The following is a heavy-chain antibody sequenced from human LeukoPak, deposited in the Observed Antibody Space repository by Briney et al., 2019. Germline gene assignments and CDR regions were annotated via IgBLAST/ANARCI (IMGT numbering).Heavy chain of an antibody. V-gene: IGHV4-39*01. D-gene: IGHD3-22*01. CDR1: GGSISSSSYY. CDR2: IYYSGIT. J-gene: IGHJ4*02. Sequence: SETLSLXCTVSGGSISSSSYYWGWIRQPPGKGLEWIGSIYYSGITYYNPSLKSRVTISVDTSKNQFSLKLSSVTAADTAVYYCARLGYYDSRALYYFDYWGQGTLVTVSS. CDR3: ARLGYYDSRALYYFDY.